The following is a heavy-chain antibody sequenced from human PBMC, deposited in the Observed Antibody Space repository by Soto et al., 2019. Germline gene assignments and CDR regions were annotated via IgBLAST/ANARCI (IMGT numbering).Heavy chain of an antibody. J-gene: IGHJ5*02. CDR1: GFTVSRNN. V-gene: IGHV3-53*01. D-gene: IGHD5-12*01. CDR2: LHIDGTT. CDR3: ARAAVPTTHDFDP. Sequence: GGSLRLSCAASGFTVSRNNMFWVRQSPGRGLEWISALHIDGTTYYAGSVQGRFTISRDNSKNTLYLQMNSLRAEDTAVYYCARAAVPTTHDFDPWGQGTLVTVSS.